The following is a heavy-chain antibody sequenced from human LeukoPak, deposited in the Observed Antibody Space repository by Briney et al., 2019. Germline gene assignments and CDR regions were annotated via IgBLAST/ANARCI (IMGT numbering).Heavy chain of an antibody. CDR1: GYTFTGYF. CDR2: INPNSGGT. J-gene: IGHJ4*02. D-gene: IGHD1-26*01. V-gene: IGHV1-2*02. Sequence: GASVKVSCKASGYTFTGYFMHWVRQAPGQGLEWMGWINPNSGGTNYAQQFQGRVIMTRDTSISTAYMELSRLTSDDTAVYYCARHPYSGSYHFDYWGQGTLVTVSS. CDR3: ARHPYSGSYHFDY.